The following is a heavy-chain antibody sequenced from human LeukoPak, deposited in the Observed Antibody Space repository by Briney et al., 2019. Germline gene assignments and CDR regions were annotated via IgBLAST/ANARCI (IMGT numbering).Heavy chain of an antibody. CDR1: GGSISSSSYY. CDR2: IYYSGST. Sequence: PSETLSLTCTVSGGSISSSSYYWGWIRQPPGKGLEWIGSIYYSGSTYYNPSLKSRVTISVDTSKNQFSLKLSSVTAADTAVYYCARGVYYYGSGSSLSYYYYYYMDVWGKGTTVTISS. D-gene: IGHD3-10*01. J-gene: IGHJ6*03. CDR3: ARGVYYYGSGSSLSYYYYYYMDV. V-gene: IGHV4-39*07.